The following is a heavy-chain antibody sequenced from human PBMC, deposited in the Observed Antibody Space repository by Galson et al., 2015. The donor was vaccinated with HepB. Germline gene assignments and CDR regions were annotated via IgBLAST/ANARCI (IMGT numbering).Heavy chain of an antibody. D-gene: IGHD5-24*01. CDR1: GFTXRXYY. CDR2: ISSSGSNT. CDR3: SRESRWQFDY. Sequence: SLRLSXXXSGFTXRXYYMXWTRQAPGKGPEWVSYISSSGSNTYYTDSVKGRFTISRDNAKNLLYLQMNSLRAEDTAIYYCSRESRWQFDYWGQGILVTVSS. V-gene: IGHV3-11*01. J-gene: IGHJ4*02.